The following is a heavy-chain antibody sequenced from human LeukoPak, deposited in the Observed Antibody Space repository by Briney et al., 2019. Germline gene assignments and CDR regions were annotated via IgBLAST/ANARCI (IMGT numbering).Heavy chain of an antibody. CDR1: GGSISSHY. CDR2: IYYSGST. CDR3: ARESVSGLSSDSSGNLIYYYYMDV. Sequence: PSETLSLTCTVSGGSISSHYWSWIRQPPGKGLEWIGYIYYSGSTNYNPSLKSRVTISVDTSKNQFSLKLSSVTAADTAVYYCARESVSGLSSDSSGNLIYYYYMDVWGKGTTVTVSS. D-gene: IGHD3-22*01. J-gene: IGHJ6*03. V-gene: IGHV4-59*11.